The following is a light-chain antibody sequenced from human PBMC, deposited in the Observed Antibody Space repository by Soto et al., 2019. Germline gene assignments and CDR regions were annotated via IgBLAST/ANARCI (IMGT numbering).Light chain of an antibody. Sequence: QSALTQPACVSGSPGQSITISCTGTSSDIGSYDYVSWYQQHPGKAPNLIIYEVTDRPSGVSNRFSGSKSGNTASLTISGLQAEDEADYYCSSYSDTNICVFGTGTKVTVL. CDR2: EVT. V-gene: IGLV2-14*01. CDR3: SSYSDTNICV. CDR1: SSDIGSYDY. J-gene: IGLJ1*01.